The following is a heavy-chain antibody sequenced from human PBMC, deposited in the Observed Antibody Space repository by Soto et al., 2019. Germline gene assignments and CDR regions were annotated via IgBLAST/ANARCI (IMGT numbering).Heavy chain of an antibody. J-gene: IGHJ3*02. V-gene: IGHV4-59*01. CDR1: GGSISSYY. D-gene: IGHD4-17*01. Sequence: SETLSLTCTVSGGSISSYYWIWIRQPPGKGLEWIGYIYYSGSTNYNPSLKSRVTISVDTSKNQFSLKLSSVTAADTAVYYCARLYGLDAFDIWGQGTMVTVSS. CDR3: ARLYGLDAFDI. CDR2: IYYSGST.